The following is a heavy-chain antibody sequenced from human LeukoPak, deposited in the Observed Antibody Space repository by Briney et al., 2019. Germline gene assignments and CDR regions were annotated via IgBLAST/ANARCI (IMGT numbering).Heavy chain of an antibody. CDR2: MYYSAST. CDR1: GGSISSYY. J-gene: IGHJ3*02. Sequence: SETLSLTCTVSGGSISSYYWSWIRQPPGKGLEWIAYMYYSASTNYNPSLKSRVTISIDTSENHFSLKLSSVTAADTAVYYCARYYGDYTHDAFDIWGQGTMVTVSS. V-gene: IGHV4-59*08. D-gene: IGHD4-17*01. CDR3: ARYYGDYTHDAFDI.